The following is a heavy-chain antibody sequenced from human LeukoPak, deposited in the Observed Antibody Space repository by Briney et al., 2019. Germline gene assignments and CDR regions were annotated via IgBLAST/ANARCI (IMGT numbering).Heavy chain of an antibody. CDR2: IYSGTT. D-gene: IGHD5-24*01. CDR1: GFTVSANS. V-gene: IGHV3-53*01. Sequence: GGSLRLSCTVSGFTVSANSMSWVRQAPGKGLEWVSFIYSGTTHYSDSVKGRFTISRDNSKNTLYLQMNSLRAEDTAVYYCARHQMGMPFDYWGQGTLVTVSS. J-gene: IGHJ4*02. CDR3: ARHQMGMPFDY.